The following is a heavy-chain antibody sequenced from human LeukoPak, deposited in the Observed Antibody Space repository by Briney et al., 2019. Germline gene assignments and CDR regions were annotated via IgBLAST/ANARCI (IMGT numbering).Heavy chain of an antibody. V-gene: IGHV3-23*01. CDR2: ISGSGDGT. CDR3: AKNRGSGSHFYYHMNV. J-gene: IGHJ6*03. Sequence: PGGSLRLSCAASGFTFTSYAMSWVRQAPGKGLEWVSLISGSGDGTYYADSVKGRFTISRDNSKNMVYLQVNSLRADDTAVYYCAKNRGSGSHFYYHMNVWGKGTTVTVSS. CDR1: GFTFTSYA. D-gene: IGHD2-15*01.